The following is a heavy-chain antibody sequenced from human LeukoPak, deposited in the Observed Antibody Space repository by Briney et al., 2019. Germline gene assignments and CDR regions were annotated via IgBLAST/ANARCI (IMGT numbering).Heavy chain of an antibody. D-gene: IGHD3-22*01. J-gene: IGHJ4*02. V-gene: IGHV4-61*01. CDR3: ARVAYYYDSSGYFFLGHFDY. Sequence: PSETLSLTCTVSGGSINSATYYWSWIRQPPGKGLKWIGNIYYSGYTTYSPSLRSRVTISVDTSKNQFSLKLSSVTAADTAVYYCARVAYYYDSSGYFFLGHFDYWGQGTLVTVSS. CDR1: GGSINSATYY. CDR2: IYYSGYT.